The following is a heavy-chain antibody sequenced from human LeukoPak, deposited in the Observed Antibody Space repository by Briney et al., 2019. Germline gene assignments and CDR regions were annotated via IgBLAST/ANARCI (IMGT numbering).Heavy chain of an antibody. J-gene: IGHJ4*02. CDR1: GGTFSSYA. CDR2: IIPIFGTA. Sequence: ASVKVSCKASGGTFSSYAISWVRQAPGQGLEWMGGIIPIFGTANYAQKLQGRVTMTTDTSTSTAYMELRSLRSDDTAVYYCARDSGWGVVPAANWDYWGQGTLVTVSS. CDR3: ARDSGWGVVPAANWDY. D-gene: IGHD2-2*01. V-gene: IGHV1-69*05.